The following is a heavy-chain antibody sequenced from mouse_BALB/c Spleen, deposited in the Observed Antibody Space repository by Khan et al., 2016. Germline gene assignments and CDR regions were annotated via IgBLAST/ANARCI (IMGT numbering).Heavy chain of an antibody. V-gene: IGHV1S135*01. Sequence: EVQLQESGPELMKPGASVKISCKASGYSFTSYYMHWVKQSHGKSLEWIGYIDPFNGGTSYNQKFKGKATLTVDKSSSTAYMHLSSLTSEDSAVYYCASSTQCFYAMDYWGQGTSVTVSS. CDR2: IDPFNGGT. J-gene: IGHJ4*01. D-gene: IGHD6-1*01. CDR3: ASSTQCFYAMDY. CDR1: GYSFTSYY.